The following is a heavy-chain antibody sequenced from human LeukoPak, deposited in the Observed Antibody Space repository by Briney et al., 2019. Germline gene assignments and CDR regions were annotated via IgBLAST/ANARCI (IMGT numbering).Heavy chain of an antibody. CDR3: AREALFRFDP. V-gene: IGHV1-2*02. D-gene: IGHD2-21*01. CDR1: GYTFTGYY. Sequence: ASVKVSCKASGYTFTGYYMHWVRQAPGQGREWMGWINPNSGGTNYTQKFQGRVTMTRDTTISTAYMELSRLRSDDTAVYYCAREALFRFDPWGQGTLVTVSS. J-gene: IGHJ5*02. CDR2: INPNSGGT.